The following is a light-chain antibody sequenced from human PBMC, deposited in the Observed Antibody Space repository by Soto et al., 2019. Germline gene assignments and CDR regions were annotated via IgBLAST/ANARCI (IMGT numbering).Light chain of an antibody. J-gene: IGLJ3*02. V-gene: IGLV4-69*01. CDR1: RGHTNYA. Sequence: QPVLTQSPSASASLGVSINLTCTLSRGHTNYAVAWHQQQPGKGPRFLMKLNSDGSHTKGGGIPDRFSGSSSGAERYLTISGLQSGDEADYYCQTWGPGILSWVFGGGTKLTVL. CDR3: QTWGPGILSWV. CDR2: LNSDGSH.